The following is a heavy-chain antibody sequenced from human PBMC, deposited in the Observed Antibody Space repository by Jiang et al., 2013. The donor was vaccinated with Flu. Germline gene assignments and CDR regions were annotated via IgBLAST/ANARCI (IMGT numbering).Heavy chain of an antibody. CDR3: ATAKISGYDRYNWFDP. V-gene: IGHV1-24*01. CDR2: FDPEDGET. D-gene: IGHD5-12*01. Sequence: AEVKKPGASVKVSCKVSGYTLTELSMHWVRQAPGKGLEWMGGFDPEDGETIYAQKFQGRVTMTEDTSTDTAYMELSSLRSEDTAVYYCATAKISGYDRYNWFDPWGQGTLVTVSS. CDR1: GYTLTELS. J-gene: IGHJ5*02.